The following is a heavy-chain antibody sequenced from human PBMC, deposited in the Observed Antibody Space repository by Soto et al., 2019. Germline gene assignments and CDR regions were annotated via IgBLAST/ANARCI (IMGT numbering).Heavy chain of an antibody. CDR1: GGTFSRHA. CDR3: ARKVGYCSGGSCHNWFDP. Sequence: QVQLVQSGAEVRKPGSSVKVSCKASGGTFSRHAISWVRQAPGQGLEWMGGIIPIFGTANHAQKFQGRVTIIADESTSTVYMELSSLRSEDTAVYYCARKVGYCSGGSCHNWFDPWGQGTLVTVSS. CDR2: IIPIFGTA. J-gene: IGHJ5*02. V-gene: IGHV1-69*01. D-gene: IGHD2-15*01.